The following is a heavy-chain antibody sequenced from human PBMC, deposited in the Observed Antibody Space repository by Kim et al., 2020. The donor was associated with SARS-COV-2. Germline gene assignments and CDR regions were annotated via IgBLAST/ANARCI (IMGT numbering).Heavy chain of an antibody. CDR3: ARGGYDSSGYGYGMDV. Sequence: SVHARFTISRDNAKNTLYLQMNSLRAEDTAVYYCARGGYDSSGYGYGMDVWGQGTTVTVSS. V-gene: IGHV3-74*01. D-gene: IGHD3-22*01. J-gene: IGHJ6*02.